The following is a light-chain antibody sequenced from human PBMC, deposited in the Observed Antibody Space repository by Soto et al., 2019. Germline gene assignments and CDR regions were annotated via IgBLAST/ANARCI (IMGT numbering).Light chain of an antibody. V-gene: IGKV3-15*01. CDR3: QHGHNWPLT. CDR2: GAS. Sequence: EIVMTQSPATLSLSPGERAALSCRASQSINSELAWYQQKPGQPPRLLIYGASTRATGVPARFTGSESGSEFTLNISGLQSEDFAVYYCQHGHNWPLTFGQGTRLQI. CDR1: QSINSE. J-gene: IGKJ2*01.